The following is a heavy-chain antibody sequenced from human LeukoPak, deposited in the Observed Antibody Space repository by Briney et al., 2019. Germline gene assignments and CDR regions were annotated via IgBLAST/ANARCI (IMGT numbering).Heavy chain of an antibody. D-gene: IGHD3-3*01. CDR2: ISWNSGSI. CDR3: AKGITIFGVGGGFDY. Sequence: GGSLRLSCAASGLTFSSHWMHWVRQAPGKGLEWVSGISWNSGSIGYADSVKGRFTISRDNAKNSLYLQMNSLRAEDTALYYCAKGITIFGVGGGFDYWGQGTLVTVSS. CDR1: GLTFSSHW. V-gene: IGHV3-9*01. J-gene: IGHJ4*02.